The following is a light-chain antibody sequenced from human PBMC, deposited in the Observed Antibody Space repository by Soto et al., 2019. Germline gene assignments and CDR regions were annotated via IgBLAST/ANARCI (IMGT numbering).Light chain of an antibody. J-gene: IGKJ5*01. V-gene: IGKV3-11*01. Sequence: EIVFPQSPATLYLSPGERATLSCRASQSVSSYLAWYQQKSGQAPRLLIYDASNRATGSPARFSGSGSGTDFTLPISSLEPEDFAVYYCQQQGTFGQGTRLESK. CDR2: DAS. CDR3: QQQGT. CDR1: QSVSSY.